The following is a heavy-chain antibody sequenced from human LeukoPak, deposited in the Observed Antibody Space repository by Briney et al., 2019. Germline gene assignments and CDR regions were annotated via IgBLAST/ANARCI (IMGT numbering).Heavy chain of an antibody. CDR2: IYPGDSDT. CDR1: GYNFTNYW. V-gene: IGHV5-51*01. CDR3: ARLLRNIAAAVYFFDY. J-gene: IGHJ4*02. Sequence: RGESLKISCKDSGYNFTNYWIGWVRQMPGKGLEWMGIIYPGDSDTRYSPSFRGQVTISADKSISTAYLQLSSLKASDTAMYYCARLLRNIAAAVYFFDYWGQGTLVTVSS. D-gene: IGHD6-13*01.